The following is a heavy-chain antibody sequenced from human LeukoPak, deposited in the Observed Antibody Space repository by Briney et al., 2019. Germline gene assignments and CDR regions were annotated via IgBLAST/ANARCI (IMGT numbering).Heavy chain of an antibody. D-gene: IGHD6-19*01. CDR2: ISWYSGRI. CDR1: GFIFNNYA. CDR3: AKDNRRHYTSGPNPDSLH. Sequence: GRALTLSFAGSGFIFNNYAIHWVRQPPGKGVEGVCCISWYSGRIDYADSVKGRFTITRDNAKTSLYLQMNSLRVEETAFYYCAKDNRRHYTSGPNPDSLHWGEGDLVTVSS. J-gene: IGHJ4*02. V-gene: IGHV3-9*01.